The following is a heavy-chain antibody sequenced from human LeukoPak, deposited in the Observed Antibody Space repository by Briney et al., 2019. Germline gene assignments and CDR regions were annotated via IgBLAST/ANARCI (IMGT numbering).Heavy chain of an antibody. CDR1: GGSISSSSYY. CDR3: VRGAKIRPQEVRKYYFNY. V-gene: IGHV4-39*07. D-gene: IGHD3-10*01. J-gene: IGHJ4*02. Sequence: SETLSLTCTVSGGSISSSSYYWGWIRQPPGKGLEWIGSIYYSGSTYYNPSLKSRVTISVDTSKSQFSLKLRSVTAAYTALDPSVRGAKIRPQEVRKYYFNYWGQGTLVTVSS. CDR2: IYYSGST.